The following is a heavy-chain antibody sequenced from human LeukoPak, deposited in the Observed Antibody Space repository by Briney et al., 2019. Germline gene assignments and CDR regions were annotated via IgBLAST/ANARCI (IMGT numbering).Heavy chain of an antibody. CDR1: GGTFSSYA. J-gene: IGHJ4*02. CDR2: INPSGGST. D-gene: IGHD3-3*01. V-gene: IGHV1-46*01. Sequence: ASVKVSCKASGGTFSSYAISWVRQAPGQGLEWMGIINPSGGSTSYAQKFQGRVTMTRDTSTSTVYMELSSLRSEDTAVYYCASSSRAGWLLYHYAFDYWGQGTLVTVSP. CDR3: ASSSRAGWLLYHYAFDY.